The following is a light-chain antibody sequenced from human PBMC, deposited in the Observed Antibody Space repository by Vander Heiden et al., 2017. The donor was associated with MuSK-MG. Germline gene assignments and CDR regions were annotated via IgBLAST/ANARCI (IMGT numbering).Light chain of an antibody. V-gene: IGKV1-39*01. Sequence: PSPSSLSAAVGDTVTITCRAGQSISTYLGWYQQKPGKAPRLLIYAASTLQSGVPSRFSGSGYGTAFTLTISSMQPEDVGTYYCQQDDTARWTFGRGTKVEIK. CDR1: QSISTY. J-gene: IGKJ1*01. CDR3: QQDDTARWT. CDR2: AAS.